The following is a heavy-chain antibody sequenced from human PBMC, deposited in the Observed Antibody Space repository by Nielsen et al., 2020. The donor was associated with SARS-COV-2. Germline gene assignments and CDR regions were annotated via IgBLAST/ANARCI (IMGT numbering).Heavy chain of an antibody. CDR2: INPNSGGT. CDR3: ARGGYSSGWYNNWFDP. Sequence: ASVKVSCKASGHTFTGYYMHWVRQAPGQGLEWMGRINPNSGGTNYAQKFQGRVTMTRDTSISTAYMELSRLRSDDTAVYYCARGGYSSGWYNNWFDPWGQGTLVTVSS. CDR1: GHTFTGYY. J-gene: IGHJ5*02. D-gene: IGHD6-19*01. V-gene: IGHV1-2*06.